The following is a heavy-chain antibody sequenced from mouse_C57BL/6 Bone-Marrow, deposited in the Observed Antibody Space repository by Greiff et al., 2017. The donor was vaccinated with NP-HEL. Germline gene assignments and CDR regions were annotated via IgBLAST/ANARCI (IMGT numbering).Heavy chain of an antibody. J-gene: IGHJ4*01. CDR2: IYPRSGNT. Sequence: VQLQESGAELARPGASVKLSCKASGYTFTSYGISWVKQRTGQGLEWIGEIYPRSGNTYYNEKFKGKATLTADKSSSTAYMELRSMKSEDSAVYLCERRNEYYYDMDYWGQGTSVTVSS. CDR1: GYTFTSYG. V-gene: IGHV1-81*01. CDR3: ERRNEYYYDMDY.